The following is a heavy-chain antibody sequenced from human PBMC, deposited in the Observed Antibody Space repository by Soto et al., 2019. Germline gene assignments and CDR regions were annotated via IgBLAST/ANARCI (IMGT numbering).Heavy chain of an antibody. CDR1: GFTFSSYS. V-gene: IGHV3-21*01. J-gene: IGHJ3*02. Sequence: GGSLRLSCAASGFTFSSYSMNWVRQAPGKGLEWVSSISSSSSYIYYADSVKGRFTISRDNAKNSLYLQMNSLRAEDTAVYYCAGDSRYSGPGGAFDIWGQGTMVTVSS. CDR3: AGDSRYSGPGGAFDI. D-gene: IGHD1-26*01. CDR2: ISSSSSYI.